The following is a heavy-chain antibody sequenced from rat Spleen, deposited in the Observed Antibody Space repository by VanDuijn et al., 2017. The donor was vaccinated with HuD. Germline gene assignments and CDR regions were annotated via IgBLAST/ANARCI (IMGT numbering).Heavy chain of an antibody. CDR2: ISYDGGNT. J-gene: IGHJ3*01. CDR1: GFTFSNYG. CDR3: TTYGGLRNWFAY. D-gene: IGHD4-1*01. V-gene: IGHV5-20*01. Sequence: EVQLMESGGGLVQPGRSLKLSCAASGFTFSNYGMAWVRQAPKKGLEWVAYISYDGGNTYYRDSVKGRFTVSRDDAKSTLYLQMDSLRSEDTATYYCTTYGGLRNWFAYWGQGTLVTVS.